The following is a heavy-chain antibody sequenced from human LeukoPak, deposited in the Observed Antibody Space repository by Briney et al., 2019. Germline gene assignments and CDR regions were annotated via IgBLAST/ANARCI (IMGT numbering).Heavy chain of an antibody. J-gene: IGHJ4*02. CDR2: ISSSSSYT. V-gene: IGHV3-21*01. CDR3: VRDGGYSFGF. Sequence: GGSLRLSCAASGFTSSSYSMNWVRQAPGKGLEWVSSISSSSSYTYYADSVKGRFTISRDNAKNSLYLQMNSLRGEDTAVYYCVRDGGYSFGFWGQGTLVTVSS. CDR1: GFTSSSYS. D-gene: IGHD5-18*01.